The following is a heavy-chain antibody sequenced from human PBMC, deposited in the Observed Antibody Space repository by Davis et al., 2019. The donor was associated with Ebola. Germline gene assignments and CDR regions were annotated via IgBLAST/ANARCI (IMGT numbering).Heavy chain of an antibody. Sequence: PGGSLRLSCAASGFTFSTYWMNWVRQAPGKALEWVANINQDGSEKYYVDSVKGRFTISRDNAKNSLYLQMNSLRAEDTAVYYCAREIEYYEILTGYFPYWGQGTLVTVSS. CDR3: AREIEYYEILTGYFPY. J-gene: IGHJ4*02. V-gene: IGHV3-7*03. D-gene: IGHD3-9*01. CDR2: INQDGSEK. CDR1: GFTFSTYW.